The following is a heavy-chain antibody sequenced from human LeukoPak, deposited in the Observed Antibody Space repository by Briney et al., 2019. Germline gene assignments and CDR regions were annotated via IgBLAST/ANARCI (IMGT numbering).Heavy chain of an antibody. J-gene: IGHJ4*02. CDR3: ARYYSSGWYPFDY. V-gene: IGHV1-18*01. CDR1: GGTFSSYA. Sequence: ASVKVSCKASGGTFSSYAISWVRQAPGQGLEWMGWISAYNGNTNYAQKLQGRVTMTTDTSTSTAYMELRSLRSDDTAVYYCARYYSSGWYPFDYWGQGTLVTVSS. D-gene: IGHD6-19*01. CDR2: ISAYNGNT.